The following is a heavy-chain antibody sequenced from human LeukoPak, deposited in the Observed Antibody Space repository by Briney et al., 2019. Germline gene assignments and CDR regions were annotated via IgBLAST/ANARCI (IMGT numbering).Heavy chain of an antibody. V-gene: IGHV3-30*02. Sequence: GGSLRLSCAASGFSFSTYGLHWVRHTPGKGLEWVAFIRYDGSSEYYADSVKGRFTISRDNSKNTLHLQMNSLRVEDTAVYYCARPMNEYDSSGFFHYWGQGTLVTVSS. J-gene: IGHJ4*02. CDR2: IRYDGSSE. CDR1: GFSFSTYG. CDR3: ARPMNEYDSSGFFHY. D-gene: IGHD3-22*01.